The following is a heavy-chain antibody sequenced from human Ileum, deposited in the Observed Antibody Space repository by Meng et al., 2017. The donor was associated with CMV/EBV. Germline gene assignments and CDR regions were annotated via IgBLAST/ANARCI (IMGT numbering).Heavy chain of an antibody. Sequence: GESLKISCTASGFTFTNYWMTWVRQAPGKGLQWVASIKHDGTEKYFLDSVKGRFTISRDNAKNSLYVQMYSLRAEDTAVYYCARDWGTGTECSGDCLSYWGQGTLVTV. D-gene: IGHD2-21*02. CDR1: GFTFTNYW. CDR2: IKHDGTEK. J-gene: IGHJ4*02. V-gene: IGHV3-7*01. CDR3: ARDWGTGTECSGDCLSY.